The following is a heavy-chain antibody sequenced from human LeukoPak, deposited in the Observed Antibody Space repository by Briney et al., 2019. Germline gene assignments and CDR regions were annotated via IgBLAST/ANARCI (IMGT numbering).Heavy chain of an antibody. CDR1: GYTFTSYG. J-gene: IGHJ4*02. CDR3: AKHHRDAEYSGGYYWFDY. D-gene: IGHD1-26*01. CDR2: ISAYNGNT. Sequence: GASVKVSCKASGYTFTSYGISWVRQAPGQGLEWVGWISAYNGNTNYAQKLQGRVTMTTDTSTSTAYMELRSLRSDDTAVYYCAKHHRDAEYSGGYYWFDYWGQGTLVTVSS. V-gene: IGHV1-18*01.